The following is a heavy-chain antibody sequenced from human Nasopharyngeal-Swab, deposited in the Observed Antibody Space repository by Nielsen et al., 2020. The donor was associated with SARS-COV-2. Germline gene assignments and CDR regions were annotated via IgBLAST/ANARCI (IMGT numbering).Heavy chain of an antibody. Sequence: GGSLRLSCAASGFTFSSCEMNWVRQAPGKGLEWVSYISSSGSTIYYADSVKGRFTISRDNAKNSLYLQMNSLRAEDTAVYYCARDQRSRGSLDYWGQGTLVTVSP. J-gene: IGHJ4*02. V-gene: IGHV3-48*03. CDR2: ISSSGSTI. CDR1: GFTFSSCE. CDR3: ARDQRSRGSLDY. D-gene: IGHD4-17*01.